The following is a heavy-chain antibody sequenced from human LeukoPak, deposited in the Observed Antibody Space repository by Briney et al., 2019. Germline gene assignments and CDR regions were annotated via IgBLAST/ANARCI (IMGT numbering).Heavy chain of an antibody. CDR2: INHSGST. V-gene: IGHV4-34*01. CDR3: ARLSRKNSSSWRSWFDP. D-gene: IGHD6-13*01. Sequence: SETLSLTCAVHGGSFSGYYWSWIRQPPGKGLEWIGEINHSGSTNYNPSLKSRVTISVDTSKNQFSLKLSSVTAADTAVYYCARLSRKNSSSWRSWFDPWGQGTLVTVSS. J-gene: IGHJ5*02. CDR1: GGSFSGYY.